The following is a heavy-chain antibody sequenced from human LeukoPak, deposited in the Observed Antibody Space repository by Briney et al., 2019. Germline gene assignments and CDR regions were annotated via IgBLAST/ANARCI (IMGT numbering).Heavy chain of an antibody. CDR3: AKDSSVGVAALLNH. CDR1: GFSFNSYG. D-gene: IGHD3-3*01. Sequence: PGGSLRLSCAASGFSFNSYGINWVRQAPGKGLEWVSGVSGSGRSTYYVDSVKGRFTVSRDNSKNTLFLQMNNLRAEDTALYYCAKDSSVGVAALLNHWGQGTLVTVSS. V-gene: IGHV3-23*01. J-gene: IGHJ5*02. CDR2: VSGSGRST.